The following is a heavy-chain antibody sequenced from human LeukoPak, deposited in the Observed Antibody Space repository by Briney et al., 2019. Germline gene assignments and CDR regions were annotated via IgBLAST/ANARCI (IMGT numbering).Heavy chain of an antibody. Sequence: GASVNVSCKASGYTFTSYYVHWVRQAPGQGLEWMGLINPSGGSTSCAQKFQGRVTMTRDTSTSTVYMGLSSLRSEDTAVYYCARAYCGGDCYDPLPENYYYYYMDVWGKGTAVTVSS. CDR2: INPSGGST. CDR1: GYTFTSYY. V-gene: IGHV1-46*01. CDR3: ARAYCGGDCYDPLPENYYYYYMDV. J-gene: IGHJ6*03. D-gene: IGHD2-21*01.